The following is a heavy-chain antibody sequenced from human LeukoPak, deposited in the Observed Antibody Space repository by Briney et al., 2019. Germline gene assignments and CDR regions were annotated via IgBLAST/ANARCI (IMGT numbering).Heavy chain of an antibody. Sequence: ASVKVSCKASGYTFTSYGISWVRQAPGQGLEWMGWISAYNGNTNYAQKLQGRVTMTTDTSTSTAYMELRSLRSDDTAVYYCARDGSSYSSSWYYYYYYMDVWGKGTTVTVSS. CDR3: ARDGSSYSSSWYYYYYYMDV. V-gene: IGHV1-18*01. CDR1: GYTFTSYG. D-gene: IGHD6-13*01. J-gene: IGHJ6*03. CDR2: ISAYNGNT.